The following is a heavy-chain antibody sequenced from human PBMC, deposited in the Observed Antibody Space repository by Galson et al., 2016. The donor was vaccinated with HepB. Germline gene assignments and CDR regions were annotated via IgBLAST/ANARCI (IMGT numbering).Heavy chain of an antibody. CDR3: AKDHADYESWFDP. CDR2: IIVIRDTT. V-gene: IGHV1-69*08. D-gene: IGHD3-16*01. J-gene: IGHJ5*02. CDR1: GGSFTSNI. Sequence: SVKVSCKASGGSFTSNIISWVRQAPGQGLEWMGRIIVIRDTTKYASSFQGRATITADRSTSTVYLELSSLRSEDTAVYYSAKDHADYESWFDPWGQGTQVTVSS.